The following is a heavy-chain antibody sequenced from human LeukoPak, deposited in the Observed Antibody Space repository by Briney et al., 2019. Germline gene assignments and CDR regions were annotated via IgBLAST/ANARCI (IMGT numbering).Heavy chain of an antibody. J-gene: IGHJ5*02. V-gene: IGHV4-38-2*02. CDR2: IYYSGRT. Sequence: SETLSLTCTVSGYSISRGYYWGWLRQPPGTGLEWIGCIYYSGRTYYNPSLKSRVTLPVHTSKNQFSLKLSSVTAADTAVYYGAKDTSKEYQLLYSWFDPWGQGTLVTVSS. D-gene: IGHD2-2*02. CDR1: GYSISRGYY. CDR3: AKDTSKEYQLLYSWFDP.